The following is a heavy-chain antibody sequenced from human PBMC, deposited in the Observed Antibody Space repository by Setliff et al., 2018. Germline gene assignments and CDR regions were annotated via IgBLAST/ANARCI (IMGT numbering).Heavy chain of an antibody. CDR1: GDSLSSGTQY. CDR2: INYSGST. Sequence: SETLSLTCSVLGDSLSSGTQYWAWIRQPPGKGLEWIGNINYSGSTYYNPSLKSRVTMSVDASKNQVSLKVTSVTAEDTAVYYCARHKSNGSGSYPSLYMDVWGKGIMVTVSS. D-gene: IGHD3-10*01. V-gene: IGHV4-39*01. J-gene: IGHJ6*03. CDR3: ARHKSNGSGSYPSLYMDV.